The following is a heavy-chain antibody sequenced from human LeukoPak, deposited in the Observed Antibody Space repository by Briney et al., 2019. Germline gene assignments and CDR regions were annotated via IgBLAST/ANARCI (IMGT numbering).Heavy chain of an antibody. CDR1: GFTFSSYA. D-gene: IGHD6-19*01. J-gene: IGHJ4*02. Sequence: GGSLRLSCAASGFTFSSYAMHWVRQAPRKGLVWVADISYDGSNKYYTHSVKGRFTISRDNSRNTLYLQMNRLRAEDTAVYYCARTLPCIKSIAVAEIDYWGQGTLVTVSS. CDR2: ISYDGSNK. V-gene: IGHV3-30*04. CDR3: ARTLPCIKSIAVAEIDY.